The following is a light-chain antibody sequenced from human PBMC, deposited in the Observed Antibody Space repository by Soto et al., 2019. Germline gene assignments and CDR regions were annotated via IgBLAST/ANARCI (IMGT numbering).Light chain of an antibody. Sequence: QSLLPPPASVSGSPGQSITISCTGSGSDIGAYNYVSWYQQHPGKAPKLLIHGVTRRPSGVSSRFSASKSAYTASLTISGLQAEDEANYYCSSFTTSYFDVFGPGTKVTVL. J-gene: IGLJ1*01. V-gene: IGLV2-14*01. CDR3: SSFTTSYFDV. CDR2: GVT. CDR1: GSDIGAYNY.